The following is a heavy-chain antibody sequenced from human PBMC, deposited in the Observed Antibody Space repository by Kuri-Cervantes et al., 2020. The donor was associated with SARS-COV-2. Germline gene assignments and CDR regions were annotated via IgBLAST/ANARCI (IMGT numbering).Heavy chain of an antibody. D-gene: IGHD3-10*01. J-gene: IGHJ4*02. CDR3: ARGHYGSGSYYSAPFDY. V-gene: IGHV4-61*01. CDR1: GGSVSSGSYY. CDR2: IYYSGST. Sequence: SETLSLTCTVSGGSVSSGSYYWSWIRQPPGKGLEWIGYIYYSGSTNYNPSLKSRVTISVDTSKNQFSLKLSSVTAADTAVYYCARGHYGSGSYYSAPFDYWGQGTLVTVSS.